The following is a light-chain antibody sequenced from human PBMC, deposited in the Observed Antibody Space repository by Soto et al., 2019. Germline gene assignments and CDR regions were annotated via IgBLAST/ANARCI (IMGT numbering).Light chain of an antibody. CDR1: SSNIGAGYD. CDR2: GNS. J-gene: IGLJ2*01. CDR3: LSYAGNSIWL. Sequence: QSVLTQPPSVSGAPGQRVTISCTGSSSNIGAGYDVHWYQQLPGTAPKLLIYGNSNRPSGVPDRFSGSKSGTSASLAITGLQAEDEADYFCLSYAGNSIWLFGGGTKLTVL. V-gene: IGLV1-40*01.